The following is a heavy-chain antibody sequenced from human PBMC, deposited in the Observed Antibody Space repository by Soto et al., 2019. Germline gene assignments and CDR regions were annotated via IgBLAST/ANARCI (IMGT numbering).Heavy chain of an antibody. CDR1: GGSFSGYY. CDR2: INHSGST. D-gene: IGHD1-20*01. CDR3: ASSGANWNYYYMDV. J-gene: IGHJ6*03. V-gene: IGHV4-34*01. Sequence: PSETLSLTCAVYGGSFSGYYWSWIRQPPGKGLEWIGEINHSGSTNYNPSLKSRVTISVDTSKNQFSLKLSSVTAADTAVYYCASSGANWNYYYMDVWGKGTTVTVSS.